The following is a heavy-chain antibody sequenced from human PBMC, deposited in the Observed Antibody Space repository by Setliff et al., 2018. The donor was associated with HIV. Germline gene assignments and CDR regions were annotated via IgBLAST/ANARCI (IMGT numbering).Heavy chain of an antibody. V-gene: IGHV4-30-4*08. D-gene: IGHD3-3*02. J-gene: IGHJ3*02. CDR2: IYHPGIT. CDR1: GGSISSGDYY. CDR3: AKGELRDGFTISSAFDI. Sequence: KPSETLSLTCTVSGGSISSGDYYWSWIRQPPGKGLEWIGYIYHPGITYYNPSLKSRPTLSVDTSKNQFSLRLNSVTAADTAVYYCAKGELRDGFTISSAFDIWGQGAMVPSPQ.